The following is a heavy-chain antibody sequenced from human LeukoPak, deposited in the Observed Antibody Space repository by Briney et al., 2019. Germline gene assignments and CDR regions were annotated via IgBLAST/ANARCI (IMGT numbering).Heavy chain of an antibody. V-gene: IGHV3-23*01. Sequence: LTGGSLRLSCATSGFTFNTFAMNWVRQAPGKELEWVSVISASGTITNYADSVKGRFTVSRDKSKNTLVLRMDSLRAEDTAVYYCAKLGGNYSPYYSYMDVWGKGTTVTVSS. CDR3: AKLGGNYSPYYSYMDV. CDR2: ISASGTIT. D-gene: IGHD1-26*01. J-gene: IGHJ6*03. CDR1: GFTFNTFA.